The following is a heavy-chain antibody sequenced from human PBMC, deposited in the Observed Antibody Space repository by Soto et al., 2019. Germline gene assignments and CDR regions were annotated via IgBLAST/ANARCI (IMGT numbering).Heavy chain of an antibody. CDR2: INAGNGNT. V-gene: IGHV1-3*01. CDR3: ARPPTKTFYEQWRPLDC. J-gene: IGHJ4*02. Sequence: QVQLVQSGAEVKKPGASVKVSCKASGYTFTSYAMHWVRQAPGQRLEWMGWINAGNGNTKYSQKFQGRVTITRDTSASTAYMELSSLRSEDTAVYYCARPPTKTFYEQWRPLDCWGQGTMVTVSS. D-gene: IGHD6-19*01. CDR1: GYTFTSYA.